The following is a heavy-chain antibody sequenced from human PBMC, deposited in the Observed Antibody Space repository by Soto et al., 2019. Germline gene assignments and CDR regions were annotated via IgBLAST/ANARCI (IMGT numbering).Heavy chain of an antibody. V-gene: IGHV6-1*01. D-gene: IGHD2-2*01. Sequence: SQTLSLTCAISGGSVSSNSAAWNWIRQSPSRGLEWLGRTYYRSKWYNDYAVSVKSRITINPDTSKNQFSLQLNSVTPEDTAVYYCARENYPLGYCSSTSCYVFYYYGMDVWGQGTTVTVSS. CDR2: TYYRSKWYN. CDR3: ARENYPLGYCSSTSCYVFYYYGMDV. CDR1: GGSVSSNSAA. J-gene: IGHJ6*02.